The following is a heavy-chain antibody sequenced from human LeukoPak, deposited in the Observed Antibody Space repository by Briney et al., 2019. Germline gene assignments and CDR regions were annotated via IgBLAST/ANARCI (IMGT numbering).Heavy chain of an antibody. V-gene: IGHV3-48*04. CDR3: ANSIFYGDYGGAFDI. J-gene: IGHJ3*02. D-gene: IGHD4-17*01. CDR1: GFTFNSYN. CDR2: ISSSSNTI. Sequence: PGGSLRLSCAASGFTFNSYNMNWVRQAPGKGLEWVSYISSSSNTIYYADSVKGRFTISRDNAKNSLYPQMNSLRAEDTAVYYCANSIFYGDYGGAFDIWGQGTKVTVSS.